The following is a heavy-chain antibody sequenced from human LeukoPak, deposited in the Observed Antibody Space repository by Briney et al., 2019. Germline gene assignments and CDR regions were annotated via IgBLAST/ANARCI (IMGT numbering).Heavy chain of an antibody. CDR3: VAGYCSGTSCSTFFGMDV. CDR2: ITSSSSI. CDR1: GFTFSSYN. J-gene: IGHJ6*02. D-gene: IGHD2-2*03. V-gene: IGHV3-21*01. Sequence: GGSLRLSCAASGFTFSSYNMNWVRQAPGKGLEWVSSITSSSSIYYADSVEGRFTISRDNAKSSLYLQMNSLRAEDTAVYYCVAGYCSGTSCSTFFGMDVWGQGTTVTVSS.